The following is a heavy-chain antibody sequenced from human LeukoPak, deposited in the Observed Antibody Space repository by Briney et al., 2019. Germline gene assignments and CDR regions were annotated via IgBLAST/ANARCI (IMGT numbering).Heavy chain of an antibody. D-gene: IGHD4-17*01. CDR3: ARDDYGDPRSVYYYGMDV. CDR2: IYSGGST. Sequence: GGSLRLSCAASGFTVSSNYMSWVRQAPGKGLEWVSVIYSGGSTYCADSVKGRFTISRDNSKNTLYLQMNSLRAEDTAVYYCARDDYGDPRSVYYYGMDVWGQGTTVTVSS. V-gene: IGHV3-66*01. CDR1: GFTVSSNY. J-gene: IGHJ6*02.